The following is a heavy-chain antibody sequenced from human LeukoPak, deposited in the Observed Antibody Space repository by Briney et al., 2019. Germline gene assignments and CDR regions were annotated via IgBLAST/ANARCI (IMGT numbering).Heavy chain of an antibody. CDR3: ARDDSPRYYDILTGYRDYYYGMDV. Sequence: ASVKVSCKASGYSFTSNYIHWVRQAPGQGLEWMGMIYPRDGSTSYAQKFQGRVTVTRDTSTSTAYMELSSLRSEDTAVYYCARDDSPRYYDILTGYRDYYYGMDVWGQGTTVTVSS. CDR2: IYPRDGST. CDR1: GYSFTSNY. V-gene: IGHV1-46*01. J-gene: IGHJ6*02. D-gene: IGHD3-9*01.